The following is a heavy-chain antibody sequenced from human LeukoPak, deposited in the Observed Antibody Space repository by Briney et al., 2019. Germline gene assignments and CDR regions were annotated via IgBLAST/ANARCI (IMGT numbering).Heavy chain of an antibody. CDR3: ASNYYDSSGYYS. CDR2: IIPIFGTA. V-gene: IGHV1-69*05. Sequence: SVKVSCKASGYTFTGYYMHWVRQAPGQGLEWMGGIIPIFGTANYAQKFQGRVTITTDESTSTAYMELSSLRSEDTAVYYCASNYYDSSGYYSWGQGTLVTVSS. CDR1: GYTFTGYY. D-gene: IGHD3-22*01. J-gene: IGHJ4*02.